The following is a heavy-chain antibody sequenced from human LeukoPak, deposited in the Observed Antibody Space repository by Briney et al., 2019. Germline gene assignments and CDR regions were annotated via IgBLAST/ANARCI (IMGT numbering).Heavy chain of an antibody. D-gene: IGHD5-12*01. CDR2: INPNSDGT. J-gene: IGHJ4*02. CDR1: GYTFTGYY. V-gene: IGHV1-2*02. CDR3: ASDSGYDPYYFDY. Sequence: ASVKVSCKASGYTFTGYYMHWVRQAPGQGLEWMGWINPNSDGTNYAQKFQGRVTMTRDTSISTAYMELSRLRSDDTAVYYCASDSGYDPYYFDYWGQGTLVTVSS.